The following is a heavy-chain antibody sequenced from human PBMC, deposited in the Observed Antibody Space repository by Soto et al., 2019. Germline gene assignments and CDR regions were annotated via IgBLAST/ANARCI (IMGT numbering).Heavy chain of an antibody. V-gene: IGHV3-23*01. CDR2: ITNSGSGT. CDR3: ARDSCTTDRCVTWNDH. D-gene: IGHD2-8*01. J-gene: IGHJ4*02. Sequence: PGLPLRLSWAASGCTFSNHGMSWISQAQGRGLEWVSSITNSGSGTYYADSVNGRFTISRDNSKDTLYLQMNSLRAGDTAIYYCARDSCTTDRCVTWNDHWGQGTLVTVSS. CDR1: GCTFSNHG.